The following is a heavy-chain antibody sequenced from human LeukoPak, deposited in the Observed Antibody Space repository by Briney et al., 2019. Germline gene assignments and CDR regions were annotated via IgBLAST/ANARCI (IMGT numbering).Heavy chain of an antibody. CDR1: GFTFSNYW. J-gene: IGHJ4*02. CDR3: AKNGKDNYDMFFDY. D-gene: IGHD3-9*01. Sequence: GGSLRLSCAASGFTFSNYWMHWVRQGPGKGLVWVSRISGDGSSTRYADSVKGRFTISRDNSKNTLYLQMNSLRAEDTAIYYCAKNGKDNYDMFFDYWGQGTLVTVSS. V-gene: IGHV3-74*01. CDR2: ISGDGSST.